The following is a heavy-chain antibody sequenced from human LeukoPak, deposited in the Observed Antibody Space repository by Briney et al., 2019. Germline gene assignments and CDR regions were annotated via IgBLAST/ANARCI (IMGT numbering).Heavy chain of an antibody. Sequence: PSQTLSLTCAVSGGSVSSGGYSWSWIRQPPGKGLEWIGYIYDSGSTYYNPSLKSRVTISVDTSKNQFSLKLSSVTAADTAVYYCASHRGVAAAGEQDDAFDIWGQGTMVTVSS. CDR1: GGSVSSGGYS. CDR2: IYDSGST. J-gene: IGHJ3*02. CDR3: ASHRGVAAAGEQDDAFDI. V-gene: IGHV4-30-2*02. D-gene: IGHD6-13*01.